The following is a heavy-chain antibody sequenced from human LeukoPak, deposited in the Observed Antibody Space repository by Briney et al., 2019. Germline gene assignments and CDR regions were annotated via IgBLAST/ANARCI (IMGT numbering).Heavy chain of an antibody. CDR2: IWYDESNK. J-gene: IGHJ4*02. D-gene: IGHD3-22*01. CDR3: ARDRIIVVPDYYFDY. Sequence: GGSLRLSCAASGFIFSSYGMHWVRQAPGKGLEWVAVIWYDESNKFYADSVKGRFTISRDNSKNTLYLQMNSLRAEDTAVYYCARDRIIVVPDYYFDYWDQGTLVTVSS. V-gene: IGHV3-33*01. CDR1: GFIFSSYG.